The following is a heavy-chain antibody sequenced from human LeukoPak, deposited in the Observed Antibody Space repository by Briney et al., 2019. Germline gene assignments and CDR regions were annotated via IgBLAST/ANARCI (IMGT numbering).Heavy chain of an antibody. V-gene: IGHV3-74*01. CDR1: GFTFDDYG. Sequence: PGGSLRLSCAASGFTFDDYGMNWVRHPPGKGLVWVSRINSDGSSTSYADAVKGRFTISRDNAKNTLYLQMNSLRAEDTAVYYCAKVASMVRGVIGDYWGQGTLVTVSS. D-gene: IGHD3-10*01. J-gene: IGHJ4*02. CDR3: AKVASMVRGVIGDY. CDR2: INSDGSST.